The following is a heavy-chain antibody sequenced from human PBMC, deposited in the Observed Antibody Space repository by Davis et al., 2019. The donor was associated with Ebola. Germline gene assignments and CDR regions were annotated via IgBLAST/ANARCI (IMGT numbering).Heavy chain of an antibody. D-gene: IGHD7-27*01. CDR1: GASVSSNSYY. J-gene: IGHJ4*02. V-gene: IGHV4-61*01. CDR3: ARGTSGAEH. CDR2: VYYSGST. Sequence: SETLSLTCTVSGASVSSNSYYWNWIRQPPGKGLEWIGYVYYSGSTNYNPSLKSRVTISVDTSKNQFSLKLRSVTAADTAVYYCARGTSGAEHWGQGTLVTVSS.